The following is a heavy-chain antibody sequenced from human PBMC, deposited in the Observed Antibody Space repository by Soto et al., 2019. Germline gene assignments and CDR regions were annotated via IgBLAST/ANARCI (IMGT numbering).Heavy chain of an antibody. CDR1: GFTFSSYA. CDR3: ARDWSVTTSAGPN. J-gene: IGHJ4*02. D-gene: IGHD4-17*01. Sequence: QVQLVESGGGVVQPGRSLRLSCAASGFTFSSYAMHWVRQAPGKGLEWVAVISYDGSNKYYADSVKGRFTISRDNSKNTLYLPRNSLSAEDTAVYYCARDWSVTTSAGPNWGQGTLVTVSS. V-gene: IGHV3-30-3*01. CDR2: ISYDGSNK.